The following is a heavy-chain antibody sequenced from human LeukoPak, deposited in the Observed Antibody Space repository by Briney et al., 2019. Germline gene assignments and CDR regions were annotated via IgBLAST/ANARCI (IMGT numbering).Heavy chain of an antibody. CDR1: GYTFTSYD. J-gene: IGHJ4*02. Sequence: ASVKVSCKASGYTFTSYDISWVRQAPGQGLEWMGWISAYNGNTNYAQKLQGRVTMTTDTSTSTAYMELRSLRSDDTAVYYCARDNDSSGYYFTENIDYWGQGTLVTVSS. D-gene: IGHD3-22*01. CDR3: ARDNDSSGYYFTENIDY. V-gene: IGHV1-18*01. CDR2: ISAYNGNT.